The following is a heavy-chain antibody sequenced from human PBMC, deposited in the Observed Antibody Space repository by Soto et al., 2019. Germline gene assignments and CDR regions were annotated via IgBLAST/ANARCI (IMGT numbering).Heavy chain of an antibody. Sequence: EVQLVESGGGLVQPGGSLRLSCAASGFTFSSYWMHWVRQAPGKGLVWVSRINSDGSSTSYADSVKGRFTISRDNAKNTLYLQMNSLRAEDMAVYYCARGGYQLLFAFDIWGQGTMVTVSS. J-gene: IGHJ3*02. D-gene: IGHD2-2*01. CDR1: GFTFSSYW. V-gene: IGHV3-74*01. CDR2: INSDGSST. CDR3: ARGGYQLLFAFDI.